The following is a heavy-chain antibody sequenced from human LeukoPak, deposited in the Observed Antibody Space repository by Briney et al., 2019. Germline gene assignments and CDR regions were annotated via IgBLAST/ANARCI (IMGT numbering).Heavy chain of an antibody. J-gene: IGHJ4*02. D-gene: IGHD3-22*01. Sequence: GASXKVSCKASGGTFSSYAISWVRQAPGQGLEWMGGIIPSFGTANYAQKFQGRVTITTDESTSKAYMEVSSLRSEDTAVYYCAREGHETYYYDSSGYYYPYWGQGTLVTVSS. CDR2: IIPSFGTA. V-gene: IGHV1-69*05. CDR3: AREGHETYYYDSSGYYYPY. CDR1: GGTFSSYA.